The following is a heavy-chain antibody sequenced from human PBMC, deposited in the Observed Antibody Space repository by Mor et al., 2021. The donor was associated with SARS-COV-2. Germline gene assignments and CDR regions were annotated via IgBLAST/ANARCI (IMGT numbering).Heavy chain of an antibody. J-gene: IGHJ4*02. CDR3: ARVSGFSASRYYDFWSGYFNYFDY. D-gene: IGHD3-3*01. CDR2: IYYSGST. V-gene: IGHV4-59*01. Sequence: IGYIYYSGSTNYNPSLKSRVTISVDTSKNQFSLKLSSVTAADTAVYYCARVSGFSASRYYDFWSGYFNYFDYWGQGT.